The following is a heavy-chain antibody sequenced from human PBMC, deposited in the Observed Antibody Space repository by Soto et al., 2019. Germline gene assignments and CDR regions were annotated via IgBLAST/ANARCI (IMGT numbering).Heavy chain of an antibody. J-gene: IGHJ4*01. CDR2: ISGSGVST. V-gene: IGHV3-23*01. CDR3: IKATTPVDMASDHYFDH. Sequence: PAVSLRRSCAGSGFTFSSDAMTWVRQGPGKGLEWVSAISGSGVSTFYAGTVKGRFTISKDRSLNTLFLQMDSLRAECTPISYRIKATTPVDMASDHYFDH. CDR1: GFTFSSDA. D-gene: IGHD5-12*01.